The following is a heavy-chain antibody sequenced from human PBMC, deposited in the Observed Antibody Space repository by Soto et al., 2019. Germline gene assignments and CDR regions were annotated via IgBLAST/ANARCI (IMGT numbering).Heavy chain of an antibody. CDR2: ISATGST. D-gene: IGHD6-19*01. CDR1: GGSISSYY. Sequence: QVQLQESGPGLVKPSETLSLTCTVSGGSISSYYWSWVRQPTGKGLEWIGHISATGSTKYNPSLKSRVTMSRDTSKNQFSLRLTSLNAADTALYFCARSSVAGPEYLQYWGQGTLVTVSS. CDR3: ARSSVAGPEYLQY. V-gene: IGHV4-4*07. J-gene: IGHJ1*01.